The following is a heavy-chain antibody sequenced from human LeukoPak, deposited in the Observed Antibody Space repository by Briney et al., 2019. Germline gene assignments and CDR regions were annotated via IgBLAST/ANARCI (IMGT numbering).Heavy chain of an antibody. V-gene: IGHV4-59*01. J-gene: IGHJ5*02. D-gene: IGHD3-3*01. Sequence: PSETLSLTCTVSGGSITNYYWTWLRQPPGKGLEWIGYIYYSGSTNYNPSLESRVTISVGTSKSQFSLKLSSVTAADTAVYYCARHTIFGVLDGDWFDPWGQGTLVTVSS. CDR1: GGSITNYY. CDR3: ARHTIFGVLDGDWFDP. CDR2: IYYSGST.